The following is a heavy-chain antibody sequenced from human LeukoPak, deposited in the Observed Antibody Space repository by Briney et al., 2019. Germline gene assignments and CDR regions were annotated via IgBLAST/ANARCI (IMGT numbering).Heavy chain of an antibody. CDR2: LSSSGAKT. Sequence: GGSLRLSSTASGFTFSSYAMSWVRQAPGKGLEWVSGLSSSGAKTFYADSVKGRFTISRDNSKNTMFLQMNSLRAEDTALYYCAKDSGWAFDYWGQGTQVTVSS. CDR1: GFTFSSYA. V-gene: IGHV3-23*01. CDR3: AKDSGWAFDY. J-gene: IGHJ4*02. D-gene: IGHD6-19*01.